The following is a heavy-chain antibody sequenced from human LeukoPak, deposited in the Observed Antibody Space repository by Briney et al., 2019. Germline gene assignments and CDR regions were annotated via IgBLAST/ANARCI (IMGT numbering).Heavy chain of an antibody. Sequence: GXSLRLSCAASGFTFDDYAMHWVRQAPGKGLEWVSLISGDGGSTYYADSVKGRFTISRDNSKNSLYLQMNSLRTEDTALYYCANELTSSAQDYWGQGTLVTVSS. D-gene: IGHD6-25*01. CDR1: GFTFDDYA. CDR3: ANELTSSAQDY. CDR2: ISGDGGST. V-gene: IGHV3-43*02. J-gene: IGHJ4*02.